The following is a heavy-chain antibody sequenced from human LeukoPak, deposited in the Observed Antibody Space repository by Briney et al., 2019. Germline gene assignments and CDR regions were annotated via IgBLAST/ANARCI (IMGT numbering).Heavy chain of an antibody. CDR2: ISYSGIT. CDR1: GGSVTSSSFY. CDR3: ARDGWYYDSSGYYSLQNWFDP. D-gene: IGHD3-22*01. J-gene: IGHJ5*02. V-gene: IGHV4-39*07. Sequence: SETLSLTCTLSGGSVTSSSFYWAWIRQPPGKGLECIGTISYSGITYYNSPLKSRVTISVDTSKNQFSLKLSSVTAADTAVYYCARDGWYYDSSGYYSLQNWFDPWGQGTLVTVSS.